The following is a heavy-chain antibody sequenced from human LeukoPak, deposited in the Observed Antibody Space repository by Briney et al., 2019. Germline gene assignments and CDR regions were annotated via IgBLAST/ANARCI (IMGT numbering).Heavy chain of an antibody. CDR2: INHSGST. V-gene: IGHV4-34*01. D-gene: IGHD2-2*01. CDR3: ARQDIVVVPAPDY. Sequence: PSQTLSLTCTVSGGSISSYYWSWIRQPPGKGLEWIGEINHSGSTNYNPSLKSRVTISVDTSKNQFSLKLSSVTAADTAVYYCARQDIVVVPAPDYWGQGTLVTVSS. J-gene: IGHJ4*02. CDR1: GGSISSYY.